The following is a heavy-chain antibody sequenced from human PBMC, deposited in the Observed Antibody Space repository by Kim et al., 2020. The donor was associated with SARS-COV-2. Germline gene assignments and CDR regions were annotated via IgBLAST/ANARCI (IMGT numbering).Heavy chain of an antibody. CDR3: AKGRITMVRDGFDY. V-gene: IGHV3-30*18. CDR1: GFTFSSYG. Sequence: GGSLRLSCAASGFTFSSYGMHWVRQAPGKGLEWVAVISYDGSNKYYADSVKGRFTISRDNSKNTLYLQMNSLRAEDTAVYYCAKGRITMVRDGFDYWGQGTLVTVSS. J-gene: IGHJ4*02. D-gene: IGHD3-10*01. CDR2: ISYDGSNK.